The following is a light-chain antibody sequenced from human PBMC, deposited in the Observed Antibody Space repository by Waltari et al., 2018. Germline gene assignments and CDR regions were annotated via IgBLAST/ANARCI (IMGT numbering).Light chain of an antibody. J-gene: IGKJ1*01. V-gene: IGKV1-39*01. CDR1: QSISSY. CDR2: AAS. CDR3: QQSYSTPWT. Sequence: DIQITQSPSSLSASVADSVTITCRASQSISSYLNWYQQKPGKAPKLLIYAASSLQSGVPSRFSGSGSGTDFTLTISSLQPEDFATYYCQQSYSTPWTFGQGTKVEIK.